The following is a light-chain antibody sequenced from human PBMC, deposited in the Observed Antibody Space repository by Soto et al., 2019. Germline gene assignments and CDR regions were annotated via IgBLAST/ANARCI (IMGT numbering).Light chain of an antibody. J-gene: IGKJ5*01. CDR3: QHYNSYPIT. CDR1: QSISGW. Sequence: DIQMTQSPSTLSASVGDRVTITCRASQSISGWLAWYQQKPGKAPNLLIYDASSLESGVPSRFSGSGTGTEFTPTISSLQPADFATYYCQHYNSYPITFGQGTRLEIK. CDR2: DAS. V-gene: IGKV1-5*01.